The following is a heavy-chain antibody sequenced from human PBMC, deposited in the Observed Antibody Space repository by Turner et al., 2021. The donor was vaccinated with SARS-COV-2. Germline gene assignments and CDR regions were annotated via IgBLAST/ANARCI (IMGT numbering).Heavy chain of an antibody. CDR2: ISPGGGER. Sequence: VQLVESGGGVVQPGSSMSLSCAASGVDFKHYGIQWVRQAPGKGLEWVAHISPGGGERYYPDSVKGRFTISRDDSRNTVFLQMNTLTAGDTAVYYCARDSDGSGCLSSLDVWGQGTLVTVSS. V-gene: IGHV3-33*02. D-gene: IGHD3-22*01. J-gene: IGHJ4*02. CDR1: GVDFKHYG. CDR3: ARDSDGSGCLSSLDV.